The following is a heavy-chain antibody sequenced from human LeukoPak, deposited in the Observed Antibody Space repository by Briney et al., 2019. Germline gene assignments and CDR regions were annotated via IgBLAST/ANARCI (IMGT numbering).Heavy chain of an antibody. Sequence: GGSLRLSCAASGFTFTNYAMSWVRQAPGKGLEWVSNIGSSGGSTYYADSVKGRFTVSRDNSKNALFLQMNSLRAEDTAVYYCAKMTRFLDWLLIDCWGQGTLVTVSS. D-gene: IGHD3/OR15-3a*01. V-gene: IGHV3-23*01. CDR2: IGSSGGST. J-gene: IGHJ4*02. CDR3: AKMTRFLDWLLIDC. CDR1: GFTFTNYA.